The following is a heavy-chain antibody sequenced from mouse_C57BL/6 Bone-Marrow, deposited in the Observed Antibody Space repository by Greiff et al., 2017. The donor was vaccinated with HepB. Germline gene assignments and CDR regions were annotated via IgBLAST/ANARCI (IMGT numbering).Heavy chain of an antibody. V-gene: IGHV1-69*01. CDR2: IDPSDSYT. D-gene: IGHD1-1*01. J-gene: IGHJ4*01. CDR1: GYTFTSYW. Sequence: VQLQQSGAELVMPGASVKLSCKASGYTFTSYWMHWVKQRPGQGLEWIGEIDPSDSYTNYNQKFKGKSTLTVDKSSSTAYMQLSSLTSEDSAVYYCARRFTTVVEGAMDYWGQGTSVTVAS. CDR3: ARRFTTVVEGAMDY.